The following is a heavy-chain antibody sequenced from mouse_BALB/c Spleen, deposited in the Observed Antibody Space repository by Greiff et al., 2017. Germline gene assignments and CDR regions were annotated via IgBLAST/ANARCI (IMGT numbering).Heavy chain of an antibody. CDR2: ISSGGSYT. CDR1: GFTFSSYA. D-gene: IGHD2-3*01. CDR3: ARHEDGYYEFAY. V-gene: IGHV5-9-3*01. Sequence: EVQRVESGGGLVKPGGSLKLSCAASGFTFSSYAMSWVRQTPEKRLEWVATISSGGSYTYYPDSVKGRFTISRDNAKNTLYLQMSSLRSEDTAMYYCARHEDGYYEFAYWGQGTLVTVSA. J-gene: IGHJ3*01.